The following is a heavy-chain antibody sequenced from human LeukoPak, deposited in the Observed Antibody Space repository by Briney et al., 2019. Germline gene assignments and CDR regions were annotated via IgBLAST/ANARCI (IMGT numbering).Heavy chain of an antibody. CDR3: ARESYDSSGYYYGGGFDY. V-gene: IGHV3-74*01. D-gene: IGHD3-22*01. Sequence: GGSLRLSCAASGLTFSNAWMSWVRQAPGKGLVWVSRIYSDATYYADSVKGRFTISRDNAKNTLYLQMNSLRAEDTAVYYCARESYDSSGYYYGGGFDYWGQGTLVTVSS. J-gene: IGHJ4*02. CDR1: GLTFSNAW. CDR2: IYSDAT.